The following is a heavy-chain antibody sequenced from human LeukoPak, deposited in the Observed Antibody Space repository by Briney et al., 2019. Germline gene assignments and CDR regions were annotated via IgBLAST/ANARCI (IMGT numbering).Heavy chain of an antibody. J-gene: IGHJ4*02. Sequence: GGSLRLSCTASGFTFSDYYMSWIRQAPGKGLEWVSYISGSGSTIYYADSVKGRFTISRDNAKNSLYLQMSSLRAEDTAVYYCARAWTGYSYGDYWGQGTLVTVSS. CDR1: GFTFSDYY. CDR2: ISGSGSTI. CDR3: ARAWTGYSYGDY. V-gene: IGHV3-11*01. D-gene: IGHD5-18*01.